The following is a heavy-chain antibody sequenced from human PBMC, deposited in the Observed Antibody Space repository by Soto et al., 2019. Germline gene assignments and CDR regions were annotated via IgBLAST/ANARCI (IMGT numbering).Heavy chain of an antibody. V-gene: IGHV3-72*01. CDR2: SRDKAQGYST. CDR1: GFTLSDHY. Sequence: HPGGSLRLSCTGSGFTLSDHYIDWVRQAPGKCLEWVGRSRDKAQGYSTTYAASVKGRFTISRDNARNSLYLQMNSLRAEDTAVYYCARENINWDYFDYWGQGTLVTVSS. D-gene: IGHD7-27*01. CDR3: ARENINWDYFDY. J-gene: IGHJ4*02.